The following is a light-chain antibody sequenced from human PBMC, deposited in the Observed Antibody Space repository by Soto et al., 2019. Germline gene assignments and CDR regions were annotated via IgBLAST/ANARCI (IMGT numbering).Light chain of an antibody. CDR3: QQSYTTAPT. CDR1: QGISSY. CDR2: AAS. V-gene: IGKV1-39*01. Sequence: EIQMTQSPSSLYASVGDRVTITCRASQGISSYLNWYQQKPGIAPKVLIYAASTLQRDVPSRFSGSGSGTDFTLTISSLQPEDFATYYCQQSYTTAPTFGQGTKVDIK. J-gene: IGKJ1*01.